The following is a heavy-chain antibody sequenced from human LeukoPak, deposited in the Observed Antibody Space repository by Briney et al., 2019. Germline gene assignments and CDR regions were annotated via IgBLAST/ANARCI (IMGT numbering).Heavy chain of an antibody. Sequence: ASVTVSCKASGYTFTSYAMHWVRQAPGQGLEWMGWISAYNGNTNYAQKLQGRVTMTTDTSTSTAYMELRSLRSDDTAVYYCARDTYYDFWSGYSRSPYGMDVWGQGTTVTVSS. CDR1: GYTFTSYA. J-gene: IGHJ6*02. CDR2: ISAYNGNT. D-gene: IGHD3-3*01. V-gene: IGHV1-18*01. CDR3: ARDTYYDFWSGYSRSPYGMDV.